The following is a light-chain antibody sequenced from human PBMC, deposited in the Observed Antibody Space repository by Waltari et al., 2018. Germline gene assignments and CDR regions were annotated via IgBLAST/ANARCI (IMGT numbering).Light chain of an antibody. V-gene: IGKV1-39*01. J-gene: IGKJ2*01. CDR1: QSISNY. Sequence: DIQMTQSPSSLSASVGDRVTITCLASQSISNYLNWYQQKPGKAPKLLIYSASSLQSEVPSMFSGGGSGTDFPLTISSLQPEDFATYYCQQSYSSPYTFGQGTKLEIK. CDR2: SAS. CDR3: QQSYSSPYT.